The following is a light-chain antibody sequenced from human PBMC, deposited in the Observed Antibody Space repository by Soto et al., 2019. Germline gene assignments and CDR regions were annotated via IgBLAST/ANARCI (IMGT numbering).Light chain of an antibody. CDR2: DAS. V-gene: IGKV1-5*01. Sequence: DIQMTQSPSTQSASVGDRVTITCRASQTINSWLAWYQQKPGKAPKVLIFDASSLKTGVPSRFSGSGSRTEFTLTISNLQPDDFATYYCQHFNSYPWTFGQGTKVDIK. CDR3: QHFNSYPWT. CDR1: QTINSW. J-gene: IGKJ1*01.